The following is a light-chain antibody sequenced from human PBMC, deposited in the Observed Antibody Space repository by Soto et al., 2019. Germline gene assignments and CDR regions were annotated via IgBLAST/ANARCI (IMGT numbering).Light chain of an antibody. CDR2: GVS. CDR3: QQYGGSFRV. CDR1: QSVRSDY. V-gene: IGKV3-20*01. J-gene: IGKJ3*01. Sequence: EILFTQSPATLSLSPGDRATLSCRASQSVRSDYFAWYQQKPGQAPRVIIFGVSTRDTAIPDRFSGSGSGTDFTLTISRLEPEDFEVYYCQQYGGSFRVFGPGTKVDIK.